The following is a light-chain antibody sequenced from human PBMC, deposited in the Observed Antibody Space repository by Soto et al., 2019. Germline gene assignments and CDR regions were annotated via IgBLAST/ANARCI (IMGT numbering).Light chain of an antibody. CDR3: QTWGSGIRV. CDR2: IHSDGSH. V-gene: IGLV4-69*01. Sequence: QSVLTQSPSASASLGASVKLTCTLSSGHSNYDIAWHQQQPEKGPRYLMKIHSDGSHNKGDGIPDRFSGSSSGAERYLTISRLQSEDEADYYCQTWGSGIRVFGGGTKVTVL. J-gene: IGLJ3*02. CDR1: SGHSNYD.